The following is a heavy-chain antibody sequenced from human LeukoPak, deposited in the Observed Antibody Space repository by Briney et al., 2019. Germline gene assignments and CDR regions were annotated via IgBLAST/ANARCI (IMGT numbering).Heavy chain of an antibody. D-gene: IGHD2/OR15-2a*01. CDR2: ISSSGNTT. CDR3: ARSNRDAFDM. Sequence: HPGGSLRLSCAASGFTFSSYEMNWVRQGPGKGLEWVSYISSSGNTTYYADSVKGRFTLSRDNAKKSLSLQMNSLRAEDTAIYYCARSNRDAFDMWGQGTVVSASS. V-gene: IGHV3-48*03. J-gene: IGHJ3*02. CDR1: GFTFSSYE.